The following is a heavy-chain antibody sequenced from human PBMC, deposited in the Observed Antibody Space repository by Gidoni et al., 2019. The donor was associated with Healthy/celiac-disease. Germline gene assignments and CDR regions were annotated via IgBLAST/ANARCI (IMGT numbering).Heavy chain of an antibody. CDR2: IRSNGDRT. J-gene: IGHJ4*02. CDR3: ARVYSGSYLDY. Sequence: EVQLVESGGGVVRSGGSLRLPCAAFGFNLVDYDMSSVRQAPGKGLEWVSGIRSNGDRTGYADSVKGRFTISRDNAKNSVSLQMSSLRAEDTALYYCARVYSGSYLDYWGQGTLVTVSS. D-gene: IGHD1-26*01. V-gene: IGHV3-20*04. CDR1: GFNLVDYD.